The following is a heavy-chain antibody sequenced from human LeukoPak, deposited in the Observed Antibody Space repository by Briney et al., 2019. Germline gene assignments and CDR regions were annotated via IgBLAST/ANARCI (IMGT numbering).Heavy chain of an antibody. CDR3: TRDGYDYVWGSYRHYFDY. D-gene: IGHD3-16*02. CDR2: IRSKAYGGTA. V-gene: IGHV3-49*04. J-gene: IGHJ4*02. CDR1: GFTFGDYA. Sequence: GRSLRLSCTASGFTFGDYAMSWVRQAPGKGLEWVGFIRSKAYGGTAEYAASVKGRFTISRDDSKSIAYLQMNSLKTEDTAVYYCTRDGYDYVWGSYRHYFDYWGQGTLVTVSS.